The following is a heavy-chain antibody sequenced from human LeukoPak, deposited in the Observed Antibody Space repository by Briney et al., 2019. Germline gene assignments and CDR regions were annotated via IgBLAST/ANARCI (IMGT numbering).Heavy chain of an antibody. CDR3: ARPSCSGGSCYGFDY. Sequence: ASVKVSCKASGYTFTSYHMHWVRQAPGQGLEWMGIINPSSGSTSYAQKFQGRVTMTRDTSTSTVYMELSSLRSDDTAVYYCARPSCSGGSCYGFDYWGQGTLVTVSS. J-gene: IGHJ4*02. CDR2: INPSSGST. V-gene: IGHV1-46*01. CDR1: GYTFTSYH. D-gene: IGHD2-15*01.